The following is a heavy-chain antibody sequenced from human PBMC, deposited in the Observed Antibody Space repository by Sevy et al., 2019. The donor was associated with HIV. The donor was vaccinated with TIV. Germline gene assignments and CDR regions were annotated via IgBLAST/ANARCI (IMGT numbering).Heavy chain of an antibody. CDR1: GFTFSSYG. V-gene: IGHV3-23*01. J-gene: IGHJ3*02. CDR3: AKEGLRPYDSSSYYAGPDAFHI. Sequence: GGSLRLSCAASGFTFSSYGMSWVRQAPGKGLEWVSAISRSGGRTYYADSVKGWFTISRDNSKNTLYLQMNSLRAEDTAVHYCAKEGLRPYDSSSYYAGPDAFHIWGQATMVTVSS. CDR2: ISRSGGRT. D-gene: IGHD3-22*01.